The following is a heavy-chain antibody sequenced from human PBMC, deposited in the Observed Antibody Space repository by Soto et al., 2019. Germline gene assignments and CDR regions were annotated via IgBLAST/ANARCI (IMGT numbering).Heavy chain of an antibody. D-gene: IGHD3-22*01. CDR3: VRCFVQGNGYYDRSGYYFDY. CDR2: INPNSGGT. Sequence: ASVKVSCKASGYTFTGYYMHWVRQAPGQGLEWMGWINPNSGGTNYAQKFQGRVTMTRDTSISTAYMELSRLRSDDTAVYSGVRCFVQGNGYYDRSGYYFDYWGQGTLVTVSS. V-gene: IGHV1-2*02. CDR1: GYTFTGYY. J-gene: IGHJ4*02.